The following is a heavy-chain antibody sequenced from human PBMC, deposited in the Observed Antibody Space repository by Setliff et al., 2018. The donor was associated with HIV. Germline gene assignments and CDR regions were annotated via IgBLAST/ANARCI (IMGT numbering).Heavy chain of an antibody. CDR3: ARGDGTKYYYYYYMDV. J-gene: IGHJ6*03. Sequence: SETLSLTCSVSGDSISSGSYYWSWIRLPAGKGLEWIGYIYYSGSTYDNPSLKSRVTISVDTSKNQFSLKLSSVTAADTAVYYCARGDGTKYYYYYYMDVWGKGTTVTVSS. CDR2: IYYSGST. D-gene: IGHD1-7*01. V-gene: IGHV4-61*10. CDR1: GDSISSGSYY.